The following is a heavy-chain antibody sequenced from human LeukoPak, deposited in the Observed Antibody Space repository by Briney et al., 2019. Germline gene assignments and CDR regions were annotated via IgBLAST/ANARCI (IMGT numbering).Heavy chain of an antibody. J-gene: IGHJ6*03. Sequence: GGSLRLSCAASGFTFSSYGMSWVRQAPGKGLEWVSAISGSGGSTYYADSVKGRFTISRDNAKNSLYLQMNSLRAEDTAVYYCARDGVTMVRGVKVLDYYYYYMDVWGKGTTVTTSS. D-gene: IGHD3-10*01. CDR3: ARDGVTMVRGVKVLDYYYYYMDV. CDR2: ISGSGGST. CDR1: GFTFSSYG. V-gene: IGHV3-23*01.